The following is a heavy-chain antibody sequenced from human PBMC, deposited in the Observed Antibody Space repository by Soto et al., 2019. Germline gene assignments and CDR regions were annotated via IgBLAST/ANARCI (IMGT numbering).Heavy chain of an antibody. Sequence: ASVKVSCKASGGTFSSYAISWVRQAPGQGLEWMGGIIPIFGTANYAQKFQGRVTITADESTSTAYMELSSLRSEDTAVYYCATGGYSGYDTFDYWGQGTLVTVSS. V-gene: IGHV1-69*13. D-gene: IGHD5-12*01. CDR2: IIPIFGTA. CDR3: ATGGYSGYDTFDY. J-gene: IGHJ4*02. CDR1: GGTFSSYA.